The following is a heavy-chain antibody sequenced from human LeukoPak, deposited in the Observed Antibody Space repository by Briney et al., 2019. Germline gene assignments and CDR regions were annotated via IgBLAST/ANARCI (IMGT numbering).Heavy chain of an antibody. CDR1: GGSFSGYY. CDR3: ASGYSSSWYPFDY. V-gene: IGHV4-34*01. D-gene: IGHD6-13*01. Sequence: PSETLSLTCAVYGGSFSGYYWSWIRQPPGKGLEWIGEINHSGSTNYNPSLKSRVTISVDTSKNQFSLKLSSVTAADTAVYYCASGYSSSWYPFDYWGQGTLVTVSS. CDR2: INHSGST. J-gene: IGHJ4*02.